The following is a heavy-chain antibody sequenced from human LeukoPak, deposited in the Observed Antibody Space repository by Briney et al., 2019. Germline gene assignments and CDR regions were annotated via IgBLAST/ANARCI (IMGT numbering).Heavy chain of an antibody. J-gene: IGHJ3*02. Sequence: GGSLRLSCAASGFTFSSYAMHWVRQAPGKGLEWVAVISYDGSNKYYADSVKGRFTISRDNSKNTLYLQMNSLRAEDTAVYYCARATPEDAFDIWDQGTMVTVSS. CDR2: ISYDGSNK. CDR1: GFTFSSYA. CDR3: ARATPEDAFDI. V-gene: IGHV3-30-3*01.